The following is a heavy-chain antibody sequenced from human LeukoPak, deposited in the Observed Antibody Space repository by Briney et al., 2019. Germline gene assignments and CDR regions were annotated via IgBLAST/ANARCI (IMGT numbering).Heavy chain of an antibody. CDR2: MHYSGST. J-gene: IGHJ4*02. D-gene: IGHD3-22*01. V-gene: IGHV4-39*07. CDR1: GGSITKNGYS. Sequence: SETLSLTCSVSGGSITKNGYSWGWIRQSPETGLEWIGSMHYSGSTYYHPSLKSRVTISVDTSKNQFSLKLSSVTAADTAVYYCAASSGYYYGIDYWGQGTLVTVSS. CDR3: AASSGYYYGIDY.